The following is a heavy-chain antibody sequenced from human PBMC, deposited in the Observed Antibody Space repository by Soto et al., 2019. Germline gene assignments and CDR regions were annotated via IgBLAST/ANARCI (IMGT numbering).Heavy chain of an antibody. D-gene: IGHD1-26*01. CDR2: IHASGTT. J-gene: IGHJ5*02. CDR1: GGSIRSVDHW. V-gene: IGHV4-30-4*01. Sequence: SSETLSLTCTVSGGSIRSVDHWWTWVRQPPGRGLEWLGYIHASGTTYYSPSLKSRLKTSVDTSRNQFFLNVDSVTAADTAVYFCARYTASNRCFDAWGQGTQVTVSS. CDR3: ARYTASNRCFDA.